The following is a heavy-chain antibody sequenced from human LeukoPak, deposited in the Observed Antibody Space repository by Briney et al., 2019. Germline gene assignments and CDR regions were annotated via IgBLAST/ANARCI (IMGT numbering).Heavy chain of an antibody. CDR3: ARGPFAYDFWSGYYEPPYY. D-gene: IGHD3-3*01. CDR2: ISSNGGST. J-gene: IGHJ4*02. CDR1: GFTFSSHA. V-gene: IGHV3-64*01. Sequence: GGSLRLSCAASGFTFSSHAMHWVRQAPGKGLEYVSAISSNGGSTYYANSVKGRFTISRDNSKNTLYLQMGSLRAEDMAVYYCARGPFAYDFWSGYYEPPYYWGQGTPVTVSS.